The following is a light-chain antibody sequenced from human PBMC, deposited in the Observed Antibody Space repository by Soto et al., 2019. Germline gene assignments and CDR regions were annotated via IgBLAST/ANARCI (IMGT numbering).Light chain of an antibody. J-gene: IGKJ2*01. V-gene: IGKV3-20*01. Sequence: EIVLTQSPGTLSLSPGERATLSCRASQSVSSTYLAWYQQKPDQAPRLLIYGASSRATDIPDRFSGSGSGTAFTLTISRLEPEDFAVYYCQQYGSTPVYTFGQGTKLEIK. CDR3: QQYGSTPVYT. CDR1: QSVSSTY. CDR2: GAS.